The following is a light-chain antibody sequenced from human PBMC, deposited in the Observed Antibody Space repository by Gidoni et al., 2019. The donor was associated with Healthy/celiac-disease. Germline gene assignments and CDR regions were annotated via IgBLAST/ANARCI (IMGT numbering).Light chain of an antibody. CDR1: QSVSSY. V-gene: IGKV3-11*01. CDR2: DAS. CDR3: QQRSNWPWT. Sequence: DIVLTQYPATLSLSPGERATLSCRASQSVSSYLAWYQQKPGQAPRLLIYDASNRATGIPARFSGSGSGTDFTLTISSLEPEDFAVYYCQQRSNWPWTFGQGTKVEIK. J-gene: IGKJ1*01.